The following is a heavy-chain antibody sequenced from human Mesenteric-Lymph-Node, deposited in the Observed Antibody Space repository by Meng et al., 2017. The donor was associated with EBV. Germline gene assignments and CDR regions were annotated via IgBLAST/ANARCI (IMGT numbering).Heavy chain of an antibody. D-gene: IGHD3-10*01. CDR1: GFTFSSYW. J-gene: IGHJ4*02. CDR3: ATGQGDSRYYFDS. V-gene: IGHV3-74*01. CDR2: INSDGSST. Sequence: EVQLVESGGGLVQPGGSLRLSCAASGFTFSSYWMHWVRQAPGKGLVWVSRINSDGSSTSYADSVKGRFTISRDNAKNTLYLQMNSLRVEDTAVYYCATGQGDSRYYFDSWSQGTLVTVSS.